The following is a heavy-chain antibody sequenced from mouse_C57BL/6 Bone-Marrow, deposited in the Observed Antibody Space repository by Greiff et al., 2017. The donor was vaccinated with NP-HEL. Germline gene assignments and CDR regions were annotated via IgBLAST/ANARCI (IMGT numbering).Heavy chain of an antibody. D-gene: IGHD2-5*01. CDR2: IDPENGDT. CDR3: TTYSNLEAY. CDR1: GFNIKDDY. J-gene: IGHJ3*01. V-gene: IGHV14-4*01. Sequence: VQLKQSGAELVRPGASVKLSCTASGFNIKDDYMHWVKQRPEQGLEWIGWIDPENGDTEYASKFQGKATITADTSSNTAYLQLSSLTSEDTAVYYCTTYSNLEAYWGQGTLVTVSA.